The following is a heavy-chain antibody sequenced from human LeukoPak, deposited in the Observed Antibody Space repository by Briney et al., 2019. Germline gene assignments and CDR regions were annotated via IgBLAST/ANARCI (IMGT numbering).Heavy chain of an antibody. CDR3: AKPISGGLAVTADWFDP. J-gene: IGHJ5*01. Sequence: PGGSLRLSCAASGFTVSSTYMAWVRQAPGKGLEWVSIIYSSTSTYYADSVRGRFTISRDNSRNKLYLQLNSLRAEDTAVYYCAKPISGGLAVTADWFDPWGQGTLVVVSS. D-gene: IGHD6-19*01. CDR1: GFTVSSTY. V-gene: IGHV3-53*01. CDR2: IYSSTST.